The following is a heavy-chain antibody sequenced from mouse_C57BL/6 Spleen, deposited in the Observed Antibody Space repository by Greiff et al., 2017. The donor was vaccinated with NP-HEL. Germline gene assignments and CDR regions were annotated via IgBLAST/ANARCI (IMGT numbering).Heavy chain of an antibody. J-gene: IGHJ1*03. CDR2: INYDGSST. CDR3: ARGPHYYGSSYPNWYFDV. D-gene: IGHD1-1*01. V-gene: IGHV5-16*01. CDR1: GFTFSDYY. Sequence: EVKLVESEGGLVQPGSSMKLSCTASGFTFSDYYMAWVRQVPEKGLEWVANINYDGSSTYYLDSLKSRFIISRDNAKNILYLQMSSLKSEDTATYYCARGPHYYGSSYPNWYFDVWGTGTTVTVSS.